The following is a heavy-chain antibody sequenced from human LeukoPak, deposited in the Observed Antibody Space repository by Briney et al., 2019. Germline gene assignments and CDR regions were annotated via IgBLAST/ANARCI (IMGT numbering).Heavy chain of an antibody. V-gene: IGHV3-23*01. D-gene: IGHD6-13*01. CDR3: AKGPPAAADTRYYYYYMDV. J-gene: IGHJ6*03. CDR1: GFTFSSYA. CDR2: ISGSGGST. Sequence: AGGSLRLSCAASGFTFSSYAMSWVRQAPGKGLEWVSAISGSGGSTYYADSAKGRFTISRDNSKNTLYLQMNSLRAEDTAVYYCAKGPPAAADTRYYYYYMDVWGKGTTVTVSS.